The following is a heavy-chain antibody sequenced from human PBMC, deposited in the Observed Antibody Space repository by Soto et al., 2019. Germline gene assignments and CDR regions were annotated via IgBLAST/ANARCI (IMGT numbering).Heavy chain of an antibody. CDR2: INHSGST. CDR1: GGSFSGYY. D-gene: IGHD6-13*01. V-gene: IGHV4-34*01. CDR3: ARGQESIAAAGDSFDY. J-gene: IGHJ4*02. Sequence: SETLSLTCAVYGGSFSGYYWSWIRQPPGKGLEWIGEINHSGSTNYNPSLKSRVTISVDTSKNQFSLKLSSVTAADTAVYYCARGQESIAAAGDSFDYWGQGTLVTVSS.